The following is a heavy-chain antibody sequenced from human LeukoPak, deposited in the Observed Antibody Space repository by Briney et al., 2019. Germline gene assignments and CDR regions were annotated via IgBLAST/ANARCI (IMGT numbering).Heavy chain of an antibody. J-gene: IGHJ5*02. CDR1: GFTFSGSA. CDR3: TSAYCSGGSCYIFDP. V-gene: IGHV3-73*01. D-gene: IGHD2-15*01. CDR2: IRSKANSYAT. Sequence: PGGSLRLSCAASGFTFSGSAMHWVRQASGKGPEWVGRIRSKANSYATAYAASVKGRFTISRDDSTNTAYLQMNSLKTEDTAVYYCTSAYCSGGSCYIFDPWGQGTLVTVSS.